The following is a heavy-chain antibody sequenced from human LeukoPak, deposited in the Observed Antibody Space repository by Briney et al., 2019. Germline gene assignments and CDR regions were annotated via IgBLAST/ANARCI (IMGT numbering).Heavy chain of an antibody. D-gene: IGHD2-15*01. V-gene: IGHV3-64*01. CDR1: GFTFSTSP. CDR3: ARGSYCSGGSCYAAF. J-gene: IGHJ4*02. Sequence: PGGSLRLSCAASGFTFSTSPMHWVRQAPGKGLEYVSAISSNGGTTYYANSVKGRFTISRDNSKNTLYLQMGSLRDEDMAVYYCARGSYCSGGSCYAAFWGQGTLVTVSA. CDR2: ISSNGGTT.